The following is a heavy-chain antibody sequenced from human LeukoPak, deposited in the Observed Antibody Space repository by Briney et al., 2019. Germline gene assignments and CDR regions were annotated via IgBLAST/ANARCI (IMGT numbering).Heavy chain of an antibody. CDR3: ARDRSGGNSVWFDP. V-gene: IGHV1-18*01. D-gene: IGHD4-23*01. Sequence: ASVKVSCKASGYTFTSYGISWVRQAPGQGLEWMGWISAYNGNTNYAQRLQGRVTMTTDTSTSTAYMELRSLRSDDTAVYYCARDRSGGNSVWFDPWGQGTLVTVSS. J-gene: IGHJ5*02. CDR2: ISAYNGNT. CDR1: GYTFTSYG.